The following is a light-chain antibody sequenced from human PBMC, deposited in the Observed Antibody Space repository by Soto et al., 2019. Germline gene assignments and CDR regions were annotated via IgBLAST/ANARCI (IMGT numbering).Light chain of an antibody. V-gene: IGKV1-5*01. Sequence: DIQMTQSPSTLSASVVDRVTITRRASQSIGDSLAWYQQKPGKAPYLLISDVSSLERGVPSRFSGSGSGTEFTLTISSMQPDDFATFYCQQYNGYSRTFGQGTKVDIK. CDR2: DVS. CDR3: QQYNGYSRT. J-gene: IGKJ1*01. CDR1: QSIGDS.